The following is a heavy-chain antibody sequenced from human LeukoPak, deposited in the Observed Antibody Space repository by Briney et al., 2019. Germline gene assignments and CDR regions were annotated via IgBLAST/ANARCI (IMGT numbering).Heavy chain of an antibody. J-gene: IGHJ6*03. D-gene: IGHD3-10*01. CDR3: AFGSGREGYLDV. Sequence: QPGGSLRLSCAASGFTFSTYWMHWVRQAPGKGLVWVSRINTDESDTTYADSVKGRFTISRDNAKNTLYLQMNSLRAENTAVYYCAFGSGREGYLDVRGKGTTVTVSS. CDR1: GFTFSTYW. CDR2: INTDESDT. V-gene: IGHV3-74*03.